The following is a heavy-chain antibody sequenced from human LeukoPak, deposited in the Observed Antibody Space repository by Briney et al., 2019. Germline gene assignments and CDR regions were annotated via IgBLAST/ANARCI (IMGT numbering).Heavy chain of an antibody. Sequence: PGGSLRLSCAASGFTFSSYAMSWVRQAPGKGLEWVSAISGSGGSTYYADSVKGRFTISRDNAKNSLYLQMNSLRAEDTAVYYCARDFPDIVVVPAAISIWGQGTLVTVSS. CDR1: GFTFSSYA. D-gene: IGHD2-2*01. V-gene: IGHV3-23*01. CDR2: ISGSGGST. CDR3: ARDFPDIVVVPAAISI. J-gene: IGHJ4*02.